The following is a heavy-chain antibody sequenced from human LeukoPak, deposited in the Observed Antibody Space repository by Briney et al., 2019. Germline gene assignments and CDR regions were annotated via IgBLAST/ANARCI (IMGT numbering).Heavy chain of an antibody. J-gene: IGHJ3*02. Sequence: TGGSLRLSCAASGFTFSSNYMSWVRQAPGKGLEWVSVIYSGGSTYYADSVKGRFTISRDTSKNTLDLQMNTLRAEDTAVYYCARAPAISSSWYGAFDIWGQGTVVTVSS. CDR1: GFTFSSNY. CDR2: IYSGGST. CDR3: ARAPAISSSWYGAFDI. D-gene: IGHD6-13*01. V-gene: IGHV3-66*01.